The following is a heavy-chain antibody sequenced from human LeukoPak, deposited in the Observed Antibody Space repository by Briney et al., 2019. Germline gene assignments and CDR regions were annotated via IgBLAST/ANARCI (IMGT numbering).Heavy chain of an antibody. D-gene: IGHD5-18*01. Sequence: GGSLRLSCAASGFTFSSYAMSWVRQAPGKGLEWVSAISGSGGSTYYADSVKGRFTISRDNSKYTLYLQMNSLRAEDTAVYYCAKGAQGGFRRNYFDYWGQGTLVTVSS. CDR1: GFTFSSYA. V-gene: IGHV3-23*01. CDR2: ISGSGGST. J-gene: IGHJ4*02. CDR3: AKGAQGGFRRNYFDY.